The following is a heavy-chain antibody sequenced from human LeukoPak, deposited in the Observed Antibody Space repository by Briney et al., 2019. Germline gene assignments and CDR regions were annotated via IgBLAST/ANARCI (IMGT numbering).Heavy chain of an antibody. CDR1: GFTFSSYW. V-gene: IGHV3-74*01. J-gene: IGHJ4*02. D-gene: IGHD6-19*01. CDR3: AKTGSSGWYAYFDY. Sequence: GGSLRLSCAASGFTFSSYWMHWVRQAPGKGLVWVSRINSDGSSTSYADSVKGRFTISRDNAKNTLYLQMNSLRAEDTAVYYCAKTGSSGWYAYFDYWGQGTLVTVSS. CDR2: INSDGSST.